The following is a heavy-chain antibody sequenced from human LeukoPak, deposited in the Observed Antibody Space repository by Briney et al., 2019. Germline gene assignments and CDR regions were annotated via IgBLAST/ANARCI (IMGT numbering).Heavy chain of an antibody. V-gene: IGHV3-7*03. CDR2: IKQDGGEK. D-gene: IGHD3-10*01. Sequence: GGSLRLSCAASGFTFSTYWMTWVRQAPVKGLEWVASIKQDGGEKYYVDSVKDRFTISRDNAKNSLYLQMNSLRAEDTALYYCAKDMGDYWGQGTLVTVSS. CDR3: AKDMGDY. J-gene: IGHJ4*02. CDR1: GFTFSTYW.